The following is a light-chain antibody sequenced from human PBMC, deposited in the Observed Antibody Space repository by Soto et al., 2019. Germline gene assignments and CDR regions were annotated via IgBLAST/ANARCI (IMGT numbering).Light chain of an antibody. J-gene: IGKJ3*01. CDR3: QQYYSYPPR. CDR2: AAS. V-gene: IGKV1-8*01. CDR1: QGISSY. Sequence: AIRMTQSPSSFSASTGDRVTITCRASQGISSYLAWYQQKPGKAPKLLIYAASTLQSGVPSRFSGSGSGTDFTLTISCLQSEDFATYYCQQYYSYPPRFGPGTKVDI.